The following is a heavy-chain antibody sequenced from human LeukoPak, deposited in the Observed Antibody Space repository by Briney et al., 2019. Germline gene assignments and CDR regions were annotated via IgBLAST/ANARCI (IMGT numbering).Heavy chain of an antibody. CDR1: GFTFSSYS. V-gene: IGHV3-48*02. D-gene: IGHD3-3*01. Sequence: GGSLRLSCAASGFTFSSYSMNWVRQAPGKGLEWVSYISSSSSTIYYADSVKGRFTISRDNAKNSLYLQMNSLRDEDTAVYYCARDGKPLEITIFGVVIGYYGMDVWGQGTTVTVSS. CDR3: ARDGKPLEITIFGVVIGYYGMDV. CDR2: ISSSSSTI. J-gene: IGHJ6*02.